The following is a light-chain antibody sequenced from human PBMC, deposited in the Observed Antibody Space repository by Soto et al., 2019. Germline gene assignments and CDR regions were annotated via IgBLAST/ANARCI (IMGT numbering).Light chain of an antibody. Sequence: SVLTQPPSVSGAPGQRVTISCTGSSSNIGAGYDVHWYQQLPGTAPKLLIYGNSNRPSGVPDRFSGSKSGTSASLAITGLQAEDEADYYCQSYDSSLSVYVFGTGPKLTVL. CDR2: GNS. CDR3: QSYDSSLSVYV. J-gene: IGLJ1*01. V-gene: IGLV1-40*01. CDR1: SSNIGAGYD.